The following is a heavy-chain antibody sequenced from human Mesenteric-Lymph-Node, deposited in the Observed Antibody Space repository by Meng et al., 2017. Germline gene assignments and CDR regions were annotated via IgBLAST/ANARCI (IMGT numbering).Heavy chain of an antibody. D-gene: IGHD3-10*01. Sequence: GSLRLSCTVSGGSISSYYWSWIRQPPGKGLEWIGYIYYSGSIDYNPSLKSRVTISVDTSKNQFSLKLSSVTAADTAVYYCAGESMVRGVIGYWGQGTLVTVSS. CDR3: AGESMVRGVIGY. CDR2: IYYSGSI. CDR1: GGSISSYY. J-gene: IGHJ4*02. V-gene: IGHV4-59*01.